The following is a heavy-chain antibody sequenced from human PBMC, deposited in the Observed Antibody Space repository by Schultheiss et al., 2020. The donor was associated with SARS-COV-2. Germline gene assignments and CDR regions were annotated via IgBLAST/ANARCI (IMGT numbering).Heavy chain of an antibody. CDR3: ATRGSSGWYWDY. V-gene: IGHV1-24*01. D-gene: IGHD6-19*01. CDR2: FDPEDGET. Sequence: ASVKVSCKASGGTFSRYAINWVRQAPGKGLEWMGGFDPEDGETIYAQKFQGRVTMTEDTSTDTAYMELSSLRSEDTAVYYCATRGSSGWYWDYWGQGTLVTVSS. CDR1: GGTFSRYA. J-gene: IGHJ4*02.